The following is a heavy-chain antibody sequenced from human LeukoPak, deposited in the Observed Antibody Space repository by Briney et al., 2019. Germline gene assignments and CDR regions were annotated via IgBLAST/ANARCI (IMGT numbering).Heavy chain of an antibody. CDR1: GFTFGDYA. Sequence: GGSLRLSCTASGFTFGDYAMSWVRQAPGKGLEWVGFIRSKAYGGTTEYAASVKGIFTISRDDSKSIAYLQMNSLKTEDTAVYYCTRRTYCSGGSCLDYWGQGTLVTVSS. V-gene: IGHV3-49*04. D-gene: IGHD2-15*01. CDR2: IRSKAYGGTT. J-gene: IGHJ4*02. CDR3: TRRTYCSGGSCLDY.